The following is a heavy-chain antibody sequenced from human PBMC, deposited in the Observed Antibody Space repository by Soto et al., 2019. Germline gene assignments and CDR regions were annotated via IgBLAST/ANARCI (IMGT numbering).Heavy chain of an antibody. Sequence: SQTLSLTCAISGDSVSSNSAALNWISQSPSRGLEWLGRTYYRSKWYNDYAVSVKSRITINPDTAKNKFSLQLNSVTPEDTAVYYCARDPVATPGGWFEPSGQGTMVTVSS. CDR1: GDSVSSNSAA. J-gene: IGHJ5*02. CDR3: ARDPVATPGGWFEP. V-gene: IGHV6-1*01. CDR2: TYYRSKWYN. D-gene: IGHD5-12*01.